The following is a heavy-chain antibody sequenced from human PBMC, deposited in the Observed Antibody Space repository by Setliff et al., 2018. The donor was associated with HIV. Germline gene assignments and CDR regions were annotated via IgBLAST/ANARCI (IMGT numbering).Heavy chain of an antibody. V-gene: IGHV3-7*01. J-gene: IGHJ6*02. CDR2: INQDGREK. D-gene: IGHD3-3*02. CDR3: TRKLAPGHGMDV. CDR1: GFTFTSYW. Sequence: GGSLRLSCAASGFTFTSYWMIWVRQAPGKGLEWVANINQDGREKNYVDSVKGRFTISRDNAKNSLYLQMDSLRVEDTTVYYCTRKLAPGHGMDVWGQGTTVTVSS.